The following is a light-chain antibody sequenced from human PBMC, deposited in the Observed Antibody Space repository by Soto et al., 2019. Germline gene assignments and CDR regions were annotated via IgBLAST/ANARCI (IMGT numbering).Light chain of an antibody. J-gene: IGKJ1*01. CDR2: TAS. V-gene: IGKV1-39*01. CDR3: QQTYVIPQT. CDR1: QSIGSN. Sequence: DIPLTQSPTSLSASVGDRISISCRATQSIGSNLCWYQQKPGKAPALLIYTASTLQSGVPSRFSGSGYATDFTLTISSLQPEDVATYFCQQTYVIPQTFGQGTKVDVK.